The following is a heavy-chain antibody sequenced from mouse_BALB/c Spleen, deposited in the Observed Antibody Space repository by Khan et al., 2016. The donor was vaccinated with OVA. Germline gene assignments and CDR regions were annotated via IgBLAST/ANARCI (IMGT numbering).Heavy chain of an antibody. V-gene: IGHV3-6*02. CDR1: GYSITSGYF. J-gene: IGHJ3*01. D-gene: IGHD3-1*01. Sequence: EVKLEESGPGLVKPSQSLSLTCSVTGYSITSGYFWNWIRQFPGNILEWMGYIRYDGDSNYNPSLKNRIPITRDTSKNRFFLKLNAVTPEDTATYYCARGGSSGPAWFTYWGQGTLVTVSA. CDR2: IRYDGDS. CDR3: ARGGSSGPAWFTY.